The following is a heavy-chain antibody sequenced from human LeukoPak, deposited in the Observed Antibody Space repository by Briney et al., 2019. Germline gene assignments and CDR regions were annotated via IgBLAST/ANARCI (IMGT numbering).Heavy chain of an antibody. CDR3: ARVKYGSSRGVDY. CDR2: INWNSGST. Sequence: GGSLRLSCAASGFTFDDYGMSWVRHAPGKGLEWVSGINWNSGSTRYADSVKGRFTISRDNVKNSLYLQMNSLRAEDTALYYCARVKYGSSRGVDYWGQGTLVTVSS. V-gene: IGHV3-20*04. J-gene: IGHJ4*02. D-gene: IGHD6-6*01. CDR1: GFTFDDYG.